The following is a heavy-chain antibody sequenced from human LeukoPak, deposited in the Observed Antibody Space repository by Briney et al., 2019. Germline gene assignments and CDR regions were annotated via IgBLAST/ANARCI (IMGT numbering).Heavy chain of an antibody. Sequence: PGGSLRLSCEASGLSFGDYTMHWVRQAPGKGLEWVSSISSSSSYIYYADSVKGRFTISRDNAKNSLYLQMNSLRAEDTAVYYCARDGSCENSYGCRYYYYMDVWGKGTTVTVSS. CDR3: ARDGSCENSYGCRYYYYMDV. V-gene: IGHV3-21*01. J-gene: IGHJ6*03. D-gene: IGHD5-18*01. CDR1: GLSFGDYT. CDR2: ISSSSSYI.